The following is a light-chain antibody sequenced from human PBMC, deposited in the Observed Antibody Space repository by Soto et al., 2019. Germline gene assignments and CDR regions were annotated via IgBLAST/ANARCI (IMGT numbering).Light chain of an antibody. CDR1: SSDVGGYNY. CDR2: EVT. CDR3: SSLAGGGKPVL. V-gene: IGLV2-8*01. Sequence: QSALTQPPSASGSLGQSVTISCTGTSSDVGGYNYVSWHQQHPGKAPKVMIYEVTKRPPGVPDRFSGSKSGNTASLTVSGLQAEDEADYYCSSLAGGGKPVLLGGGRKLTVL. J-gene: IGLJ2*01.